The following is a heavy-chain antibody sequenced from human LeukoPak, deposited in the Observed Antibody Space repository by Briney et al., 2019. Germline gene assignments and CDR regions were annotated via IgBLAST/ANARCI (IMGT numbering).Heavy chain of an antibody. Sequence: GGSLRLSCAASGFTFSSYGMHWVRQAPGKGLEWVAVIWYDGTNKNYADSVKGRFTISRDNSKNTLYLQMNSLRGEDTAVYYCARGVNWDYIDYWGQGTLVTVSS. CDR1: GFTFSSYG. CDR3: ARGVNWDYIDY. D-gene: IGHD1-1*01. CDR2: IWYDGTNK. V-gene: IGHV3-33*01. J-gene: IGHJ4*02.